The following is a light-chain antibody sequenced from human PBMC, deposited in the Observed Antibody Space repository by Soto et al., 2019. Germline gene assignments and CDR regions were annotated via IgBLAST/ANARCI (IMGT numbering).Light chain of an antibody. Sequence: QSVLTQSPSASASLGASVKLTCTLSSGHSSYAIAWHQQQPEKGPRYLMKLNSDGSHSKGDGIPARFSGSSSGAERYLTISGLQSEDEADYYCQTWGTGIVVFGGGTKLTVL. J-gene: IGLJ2*01. V-gene: IGLV4-69*01. CDR3: QTWGTGIVV. CDR2: LNSDGSH. CDR1: SGHSSYA.